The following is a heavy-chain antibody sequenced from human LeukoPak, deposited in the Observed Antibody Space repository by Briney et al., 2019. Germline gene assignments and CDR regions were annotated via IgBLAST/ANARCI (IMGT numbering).Heavy chain of an antibody. CDR1: GFTFSDYS. CDR2: ISFSVNTK. D-gene: IGHD6-19*01. V-gene: IGHV3-48*04. J-gene: IGHJ4*02. Sequence: GSLRLSCAASGFTFSDYSMNWARQAPGKGLEWVSYISFSVNTKYYGDSVKGRFTISRDNAKNSLYLHMDSLRAEDTAVYYCARGAYSSGWAYFDHWGQGTLVTVSS. CDR3: ARGAYSSGWAYFDH.